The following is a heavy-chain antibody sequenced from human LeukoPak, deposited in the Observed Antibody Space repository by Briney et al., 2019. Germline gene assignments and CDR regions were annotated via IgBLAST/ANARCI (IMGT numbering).Heavy chain of an antibody. CDR1: GFTFSSYS. Sequence: GGSLRLSCAASGFTFSSYSMNWVPQAPGKGLEWVSSISSSSSYIYYADSVKGRFTISRGNAKNSLYLQMNSLRAEDTAVYYCARGVDIVATIDYWGQGTLVTVSS. D-gene: IGHD5-12*01. CDR3: ARGVDIVATIDY. J-gene: IGHJ4*02. CDR2: ISSSSSYI. V-gene: IGHV3-21*01.